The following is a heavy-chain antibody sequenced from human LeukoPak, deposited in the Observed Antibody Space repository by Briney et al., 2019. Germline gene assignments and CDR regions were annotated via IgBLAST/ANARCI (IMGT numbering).Heavy chain of an antibody. Sequence: KPSETLSLTCTVSGGSISCGGYYWSWIRQHPGKGLEWIGYIYYSGSTYYNPSLKSRVTISVDTSKSQFSLKLSSVTAADTAVYYCAGGIAVADYYFDYWGQGTLVTVSS. D-gene: IGHD6-19*01. V-gene: IGHV4-31*03. CDR3: AGGIAVADYYFDY. CDR1: GGSISCGGYY. CDR2: IYYSGST. J-gene: IGHJ4*02.